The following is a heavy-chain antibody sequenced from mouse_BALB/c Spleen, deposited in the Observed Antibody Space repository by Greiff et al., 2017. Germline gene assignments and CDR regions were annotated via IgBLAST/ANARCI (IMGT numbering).Heavy chain of an antibody. D-gene: IGHD2-1*01. Sequence: VQLQQSGPELVKPGASVKISCKASGYTFTDYNMHWVKQSPGKSLEWIGYIYPYNGGTGYNQKFKSKATLTVDNSSSTAYMELRRLTSEDSAVYYGARGGYYGNFYAMDYWGQGTAVTVSS. CDR3: ARGGYYGNFYAMDY. CDR2: IYPYNGGT. CDR1: GYTFTDYN. J-gene: IGHJ4*01. V-gene: IGHV1S29*02.